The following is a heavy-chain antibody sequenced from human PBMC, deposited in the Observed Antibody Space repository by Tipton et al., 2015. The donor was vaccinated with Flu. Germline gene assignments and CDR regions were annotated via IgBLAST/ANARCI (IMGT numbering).Heavy chain of an antibody. Sequence: QVQLVQSGAEVKKPGASVKVSCKASGYTFTDYYMHWVRQAPGQGLEWMGWVSPKSGGTKYAQKFQGRVTMTRDTSKNQFSLKLSSVTAADTAVYYCARRDYSNYVSDPKNWFDPWGQGTLVTVSS. J-gene: IGHJ5*02. CDR2: VSPKSGGT. CDR1: GYTFTDYY. CDR3: ARRDYSNYVSDPKNWFDP. V-gene: IGHV1-2*02. D-gene: IGHD4-11*01.